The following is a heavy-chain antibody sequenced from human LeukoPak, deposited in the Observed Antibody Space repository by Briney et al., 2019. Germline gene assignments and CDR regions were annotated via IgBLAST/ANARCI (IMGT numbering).Heavy chain of an antibody. V-gene: IGHV3-30*18. CDR3: AKDLDIVVVPAASPIDY. Sequence: PGGSLRLSCAASGFTFSSYGMHWVRQAPGKGLEWVAVISYDGSNKYYADSVKGRFTISRDNSKNTLYLRMNSMRAEDTAVYYCAKDLDIVVVPAASPIDYWGQGTLVTVSS. CDR1: GFTFSSYG. J-gene: IGHJ4*02. CDR2: ISYDGSNK. D-gene: IGHD2-2*01.